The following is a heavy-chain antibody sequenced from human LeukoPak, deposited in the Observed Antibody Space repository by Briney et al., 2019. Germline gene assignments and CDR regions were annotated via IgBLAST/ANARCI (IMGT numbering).Heavy chain of an antibody. CDR2: ISGSGGST. CDR3: ARDRKPQRAFDI. CDR1: GFTFSSYA. V-gene: IGHV3-23*01. J-gene: IGHJ3*02. Sequence: GGSLRLSCAASGFTFSSYAMSWVRQAPGKGLEWVSAISGSGGSTYYADSVKGRFTISRDNSKNTLYLQMNSLRAEDTAVYYCARDRKPQRAFDIWGQGTMVTVSS.